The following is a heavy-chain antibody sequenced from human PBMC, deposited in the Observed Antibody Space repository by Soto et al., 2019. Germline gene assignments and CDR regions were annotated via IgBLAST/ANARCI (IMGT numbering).Heavy chain of an antibody. V-gene: IGHV6-1*01. Sequence: SQTLSLTCGLSGDSVSSNSAAWNWLRQSPSRGLEWLGRTYYRSKWYNDYAVSVKSRITINPDTSKNQFSLQLNSVTPEDTAVYYCARDHHSSSPDYYYYGMDVWGQGTTVTVSS. CDR2: TYYRSKWYN. J-gene: IGHJ6*02. CDR1: GDSVSSNSAA. D-gene: IGHD6-6*01. CDR3: ARDHHSSSPDYYYYGMDV.